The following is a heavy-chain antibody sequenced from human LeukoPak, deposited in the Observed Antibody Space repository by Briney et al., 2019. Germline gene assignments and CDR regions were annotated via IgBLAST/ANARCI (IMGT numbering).Heavy chain of an antibody. CDR1: GFTFSGYA. V-gene: IGHV3-23*01. D-gene: IGHD2-15*01. CDR3: AKGPRLVAANTVFDY. CDR2: ISGSGGST. J-gene: IGHJ4*02. Sequence: AGGSLRLSCAASGFTFSGYAMSWVRQAPGKGLEWVSSISGSGGSTYYAGSVKGRFTISRDNSKNTLHLQMNSLRADDTAVYYCAKGPRLVAANTVFDYWGQGTLVTVSS.